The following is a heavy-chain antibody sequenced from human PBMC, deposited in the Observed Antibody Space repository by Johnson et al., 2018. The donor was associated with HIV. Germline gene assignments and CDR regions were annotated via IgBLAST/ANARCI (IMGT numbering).Heavy chain of an antibody. CDR3: TTEVREEKAFDI. CDR2: ISSSGSTI. Sequence: VQLVESGGGVVQPGRSLRLSCAASGFTFSSYAMHWVRQAPGKGLEWVSYISSSGSTIYYADSVKGRFTISRDNAKNSLYLQMNSLRAEDTAVYYCTTEVREEKAFDIWGQGTM. J-gene: IGHJ3*02. CDR1: GFTFSSYA. D-gene: IGHD1-26*01. V-gene: IGHV3-48*04.